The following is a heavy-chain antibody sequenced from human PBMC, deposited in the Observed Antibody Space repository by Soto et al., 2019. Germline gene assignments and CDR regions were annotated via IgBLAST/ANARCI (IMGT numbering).Heavy chain of an antibody. V-gene: IGHV3-33*01. CDR2: IWYDGSNK. Sequence: QVQLVESGGGVVQPGRSLRLSCAASGFTFSSYGMHWVRQAPGKGLEWVAVIWYDGSNKYYADSVKGRFTISRDNSKNTVYLQMNSLRAEDRAVYYCARDAAMANYYFDYWGQGTLVTVSS. D-gene: IGHD5-12*01. J-gene: IGHJ4*02. CDR3: ARDAAMANYYFDY. CDR1: GFTFSSYG.